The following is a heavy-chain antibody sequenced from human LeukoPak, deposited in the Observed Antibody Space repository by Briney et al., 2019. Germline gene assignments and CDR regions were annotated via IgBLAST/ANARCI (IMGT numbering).Heavy chain of an antibody. D-gene: IGHD1-26*01. J-gene: IGHJ6*02. CDR3: ARDLLGRPYYYGMDV. CDR2: IYSDGST. CDR1: GFIVSNNY. V-gene: IGHV3-53*01. Sequence: GGSLRLSCAASGFIVSNNYMSWVRQAAGKGLEWVSVIYSDGSTYFADSVKGRFTISRDNSKNTLYLQMNSLRAEDTAVYYCARDLLGRPYYYGMDVWGQGTTVTVSS.